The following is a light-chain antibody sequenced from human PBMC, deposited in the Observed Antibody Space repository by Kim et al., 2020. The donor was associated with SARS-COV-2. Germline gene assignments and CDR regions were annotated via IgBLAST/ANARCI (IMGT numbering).Light chain of an antibody. J-gene: IGKJ2*01. V-gene: IGKV1-39*01. Sequence: DIQMTQSPSSLSASVGDRVTITCRASQTIDTYLNWYQHRPGKAPKLLIYSASSLHSGVSSRFSGSGPGTDFTLTINSLQPEDFAVYYCQQSYSSLGTFGQGTKLEI. CDR3: QQSYSSLGT. CDR1: QTIDTY. CDR2: SAS.